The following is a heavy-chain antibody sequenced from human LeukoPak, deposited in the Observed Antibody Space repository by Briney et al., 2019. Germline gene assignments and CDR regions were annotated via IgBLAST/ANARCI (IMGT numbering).Heavy chain of an antibody. CDR1: GFVFRAYA. CDR3: AADPSTGYYFGYSRLDY. V-gene: IGHV3-30*04. CDR2: ISYDGRKQ. D-gene: IGHD3-9*01. J-gene: IGHJ4*02. Sequence: PGSSLRISCEASGFVFRAYAMHWVRHLPVKGLEWVALISYDGRKQYHGDSVRGRFTISSDNSKNTLFLQMNTLRPDDTAVYFCAADPSTGYYFGYSRLDYWGQGTAVPVSS.